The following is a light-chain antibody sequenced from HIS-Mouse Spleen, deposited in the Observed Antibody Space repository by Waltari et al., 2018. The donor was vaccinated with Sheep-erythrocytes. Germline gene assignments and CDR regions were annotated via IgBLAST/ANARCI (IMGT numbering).Light chain of an antibody. J-gene: IGLJ2*01. CDR2: KDS. CDR1: ALPKQY. Sequence: SYELTQPPSVSVSPGQTARITCSGDALPKQYAYWYQQKPGQAPVLVIYKDSERPSGIPGRFSGSSSGKTVTLTISGVQAEDEADYYCQSADSSVVFGGGTKLTVL. V-gene: IGLV3-25*03. CDR3: QSADSSVV.